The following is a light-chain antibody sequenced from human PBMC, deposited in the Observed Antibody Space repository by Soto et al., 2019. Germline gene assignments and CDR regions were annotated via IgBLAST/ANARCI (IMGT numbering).Light chain of an antibody. V-gene: IGLV4-69*01. CDR1: SGHTTYA. J-gene: IGLJ2*01. CDR2: LNSDGSH. CDR3: QTWGAGIVL. Sequence: QLVLTQSPSASASLGASVKLTCTLTSGHTTYAIAWHQLQPEKGPRYLMKLNSDGSHDKGDGIPDRFSGSSSGAERYLIISSLQSEDEADYYCQTWGAGIVLFGGGTKVTVL.